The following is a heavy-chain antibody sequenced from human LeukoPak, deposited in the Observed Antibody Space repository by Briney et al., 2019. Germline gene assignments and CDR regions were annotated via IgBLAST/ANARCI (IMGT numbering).Heavy chain of an antibody. CDR1: GFMFTDYY. CDR3: ASVGVVADYGLDV. D-gene: IGHD2-15*01. J-gene: IGHJ6*02. V-gene: IGHV1-2*02. CDR2: INPNTGAT. Sequence: ASVKVSCKASGFMFTDYYIHWVRQAPGQGLEWMGWINPNTGATTYAQRFQGRVTLTRDTSISTAYMDLSRLRPDDTAVYYCASVGVVADYGLDVWGQGTTVTVSS.